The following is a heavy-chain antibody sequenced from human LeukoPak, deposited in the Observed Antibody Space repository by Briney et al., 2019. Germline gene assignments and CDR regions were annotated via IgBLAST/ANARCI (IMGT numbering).Heavy chain of an antibody. CDR2: INTNGSST. V-gene: IGHV3-74*01. J-gene: IGHJ4*02. D-gene: IGHD6-19*01. CDR1: GFTFSSYW. CDR3: ARDEGVAVAAQTPPDY. Sequence: PGGSLRLSCAASGFTFSSYWMHWVRQAPGKGLVWVSRINTNGSSTSYADSVKGRFTISRDNAKNTLYLQMNSLRAEDTAVYYCARDEGVAVAAQTPPDYWGRGTLVTVSS.